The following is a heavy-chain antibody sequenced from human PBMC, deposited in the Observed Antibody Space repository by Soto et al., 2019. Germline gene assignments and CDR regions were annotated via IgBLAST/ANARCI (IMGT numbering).Heavy chain of an antibody. CDR2: IIPILGIA. D-gene: IGHD6-13*01. Sequence: QVQLVQSGAEVKKPGSSVKVSCKASGGTFSSYTISWVRQAPGQGLEWMGRIIPILGIANYAQKFQGRVRITADNSTSPAYMELSSLRAEDTAVYYCALAPRIAAAGSYYYSGMDVWGQGTTITVSS. CDR3: ALAPRIAAAGSYYYSGMDV. CDR1: GGTFSSYT. V-gene: IGHV1-69*02. J-gene: IGHJ6*02.